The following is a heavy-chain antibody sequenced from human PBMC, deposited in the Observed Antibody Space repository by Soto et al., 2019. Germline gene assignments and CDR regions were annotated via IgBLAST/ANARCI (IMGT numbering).Heavy chain of an antibody. Sequence: PXGSLRISCSASGCTFSSYGMHWVRKAPGKGLDWVAVITYDGSNKYYADSVKGRFTISRDNSKNALSLHLNTLKPEDTAVYHCGKDRVGGTFYTPLGLWGQGTLVT. CDR3: GKDRVGGTFYTPLGL. CDR2: ITYDGSNK. D-gene: IGHD1-7*01. J-gene: IGHJ1*01. V-gene: IGHV3-30*18. CDR1: GCTFSSYG.